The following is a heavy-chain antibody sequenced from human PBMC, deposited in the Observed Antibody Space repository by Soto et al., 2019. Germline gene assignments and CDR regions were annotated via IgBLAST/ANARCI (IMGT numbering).Heavy chain of an antibody. D-gene: IGHD6-19*01. CDR1: GFSFSNFA. CDR2: ISGSGNSR. CDR3: SKEFLVALTDTMGVAYFYYGMDV. V-gene: IGHV3-23*01. J-gene: IGHJ6*02. Sequence: EVQLLESGGGLVQPGGSLKLSCAASGFSFSNFAVTWVRQAPGKGLEWVSTISGSGNSRYYADSVTGRFTVSRDNSKDTLFLQINSLRAEDTAVYYSSKEFLVALTDTMGVAYFYYGMDVWGPGTAVSFSS.